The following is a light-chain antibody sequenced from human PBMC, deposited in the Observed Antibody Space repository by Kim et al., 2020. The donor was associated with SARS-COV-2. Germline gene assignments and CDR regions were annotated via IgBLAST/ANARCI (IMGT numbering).Light chain of an antibody. CDR3: QSYDSSLYV. V-gene: IGLV1-40*01. CDR1: SSNIGAGYD. J-gene: IGLJ1*01. Sequence: QSVLTQPPSVSGAPGQRVTISCTGSSSNIGAGYDVHWYQQLPGTAPKLLIYGNSNRPSGVPDRFSGSKSGTSASLAITGLQADDEADYYCQSYDSSLYVLGTGTKVTVL. CDR2: GNS.